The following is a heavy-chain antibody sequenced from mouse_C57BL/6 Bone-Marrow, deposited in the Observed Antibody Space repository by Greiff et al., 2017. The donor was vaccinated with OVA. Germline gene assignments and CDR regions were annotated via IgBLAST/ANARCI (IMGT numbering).Heavy chain of an antibody. CDR2: ISSGSSTI. D-gene: IGHD2-1*01. J-gene: IGHJ1*03. CDR3: ARRYYGNYDWYFDV. Sequence: DVHLVESGGGLVKPGGSLKLSCAASGFTFSDYGMHWVRQAPEKGLEWVAYISSGSSTIYYADTVKGRFTISRDNAKNTLFLQMTSLRSEDTAMYYCARRYYGNYDWYFDVWGTGTTVTVSS. CDR1: GFTFSDYG. V-gene: IGHV5-17*01.